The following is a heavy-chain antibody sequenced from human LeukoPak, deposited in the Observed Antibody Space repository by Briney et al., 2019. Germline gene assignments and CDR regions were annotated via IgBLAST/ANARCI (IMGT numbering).Heavy chain of an antibody. Sequence: GGSLRLSCAASGFTFSGYWMSWVRQAPGKGLEWVANINQDGSENYYVDSVKGRFTISRDNAKNSLYLQMDSLRAEDTAVYYCARRPSSGNALNYWGQGTLVTVSS. CDR3: ARRPSSGNALNY. CDR1: GFTFSGYW. CDR2: INQDGSEN. J-gene: IGHJ4*02. V-gene: IGHV3-7*01. D-gene: IGHD3-16*01.